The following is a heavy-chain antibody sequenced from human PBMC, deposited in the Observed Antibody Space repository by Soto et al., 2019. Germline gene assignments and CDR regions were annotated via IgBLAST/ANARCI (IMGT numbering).Heavy chain of an antibody. CDR3: ARQGGYSSYPVYYFDY. J-gene: IGHJ4*02. CDR2: IYYSGST. D-gene: IGHD6-13*01. CDR1: GGSISSSSYY. V-gene: IGHV4-39*01. Sequence: SETLSLTCTVSGGSISSSSYYWGWIRQPPGKGLEWIGSIYYSGSTYYNPSLKSRVTISVDTSKNRFSLKLSSVTAADTAVYYCARQGGYSSYPVYYFDYWGQGTLVTVSS.